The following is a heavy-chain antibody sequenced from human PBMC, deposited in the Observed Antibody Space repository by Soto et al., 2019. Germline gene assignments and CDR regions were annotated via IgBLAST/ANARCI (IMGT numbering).Heavy chain of an antibody. D-gene: IGHD4-17*01. CDR3: AHYGEGDWFDP. Sequence: QVQLVQSGAEVKKPGSSVKVSCKASGGTFSSYTISWVRQAPGQGLEWMGRIIPILGIANYAQKFQGRVTITADKSTSTAYMGLSSLRSEDTAVYSCAHYGEGDWFDPWGQGTLVTVSS. J-gene: IGHJ5*02. CDR1: GGTFSSYT. CDR2: IIPILGIA. V-gene: IGHV1-69*02.